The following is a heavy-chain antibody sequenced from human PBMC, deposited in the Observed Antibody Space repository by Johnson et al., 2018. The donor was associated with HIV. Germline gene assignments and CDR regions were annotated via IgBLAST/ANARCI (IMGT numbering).Heavy chain of an antibody. Sequence: QVQLVESGGGLVQPGRSLRLSCAASGFTFSSYAMHWVRQAPGKGLEWVAVISFDGSYKYYADSVKGRFTISRDSSKNTLYLQVNSLRAEDTAVYYCARDLYYYDTSGYYLNGPDAFDIWGQGTMVTVSS. CDR3: ARDLYYYDTSGYYLNGPDAFDI. CDR2: ISFDGSYK. D-gene: IGHD3-22*01. CDR1: GFTFSSYA. V-gene: IGHV3-30*04. J-gene: IGHJ3*02.